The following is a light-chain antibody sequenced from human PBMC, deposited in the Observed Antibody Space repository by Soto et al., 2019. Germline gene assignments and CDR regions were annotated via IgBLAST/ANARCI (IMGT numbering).Light chain of an antibody. CDR3: QQYTSYPLT. J-gene: IGKJ4*01. CDR1: QSISSW. Sequence: DIQMTQSPSTLSASVGDRVTITCRASQSISSWLAWYQQKPGKAPKLLIYKAYSLESGVPSRFSGSGSGTEFTLNISSLQPDDFAPYYCQQYTSYPLTFGGGTKVEIK. CDR2: KAY. V-gene: IGKV1-5*03.